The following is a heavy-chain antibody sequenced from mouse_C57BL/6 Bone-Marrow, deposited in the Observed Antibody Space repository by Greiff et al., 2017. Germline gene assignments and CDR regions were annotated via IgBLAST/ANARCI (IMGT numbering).Heavy chain of an antibody. CDR1: GFNIKDDY. CDR2: IDPENGDT. D-gene: IGHD2-1*01. V-gene: IGHV14-4*01. CDR3: TTYGNYAAY. J-gene: IGHJ3*01. Sequence: VQLKQSGAELVRPGASVKLSCTASGFNIKDDYMHWVKQRPEQGLEWIGWIDPENGDTEYASKFQGKATITADTSSNTAYLQLSSLTSEDTAVYYCTTYGNYAAYWGQGTLVTVSA.